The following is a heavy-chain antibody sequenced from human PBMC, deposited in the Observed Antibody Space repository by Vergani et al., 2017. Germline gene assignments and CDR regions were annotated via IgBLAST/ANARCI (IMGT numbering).Heavy chain of an antibody. Sequence: QVQLQESGPGLVKPSQTLSPPCTVPGGSLNSHNYYWSWIRQPAGKGLGRIGRIHTSGNTNYNLSLMSRVTMSEDTSKNPFSLNPTSVTAADTAVYFCARGSCLCGSCHKAPFDYWGQGILVTVSS. J-gene: IGHJ4*02. V-gene: IGHV4-61*02. D-gene: IGHD2-2*01. CDR2: IHTSGNT. CDR3: ARGSCLCGSCHKAPFDY. CDR1: GGSLNSHNYY.